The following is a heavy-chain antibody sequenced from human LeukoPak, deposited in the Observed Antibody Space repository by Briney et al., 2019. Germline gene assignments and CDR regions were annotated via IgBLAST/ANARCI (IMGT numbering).Heavy chain of an antibody. V-gene: IGHV3-30*18. J-gene: IGHJ3*02. CDR3: AKVRYSGSYYAAFDI. CDR2: ISYDGSNK. Sequence: GGSLRLSCSASGFTFSAYFMHWVRQAPGKGLEWVAVISYDGSNKYYADSVKGRFTISRDNSKNTLYLQMNSLRAEDTAVYYCAKVRYSGSYYAAFDIWGQGTMVTVSS. D-gene: IGHD1-26*01. CDR1: GFTFSAYF.